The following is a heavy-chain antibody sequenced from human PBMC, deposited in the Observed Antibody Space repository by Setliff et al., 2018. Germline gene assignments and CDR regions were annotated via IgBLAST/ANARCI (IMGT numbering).Heavy chain of an antibody. Sequence: VASVKVSCKASGHSLTSNHFHWGRQAPGKGLEWVGTINPNDGYTIYAPAFQGRVAMTTDTSTGTAYMELSGLTSADTAIYYCIVNMVRPVTGLDSWGPGTLVTVSS. CDR1: GHSLTSNH. CDR2: INPNDGYT. V-gene: IGHV1-46*01. CDR3: IVNMVRPVTGLDS. J-gene: IGHJ4*02. D-gene: IGHD2-15*01.